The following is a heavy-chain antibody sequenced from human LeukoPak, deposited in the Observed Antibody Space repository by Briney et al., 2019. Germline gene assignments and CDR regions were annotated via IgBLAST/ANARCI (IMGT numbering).Heavy chain of an antibody. CDR2: IYYSGST. CDR3: ARAHNPLYYDFWSGPLDY. V-gene: IGHV4-59*01. CDR1: GGSISSYY. D-gene: IGHD3-3*01. Sequence: SETLSLTCTVSGGSISSYYWSWIRQPPGKRLEWIGYIYYSGSTNYNPSLKSRVTISVDTSKNQFSLKLSSVTAADTAVYYCARAHNPLYYDFWSGPLDYWGQGTLVTVSS. J-gene: IGHJ4*02.